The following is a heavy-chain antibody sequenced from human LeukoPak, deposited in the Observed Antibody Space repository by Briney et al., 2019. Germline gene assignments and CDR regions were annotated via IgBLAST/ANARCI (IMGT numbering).Heavy chain of an antibody. V-gene: IGHV3-33*01. CDR2: IWFDGSNK. D-gene: IGHD6-13*01. CDR3: ASDMMSSWSPGI. J-gene: IGHJ3*02. Sequence: GGSLRLSCAACGFIFSNYGVHWVRQAPGKGLEWVAVIWFDGSNKNYADSVKGRFTISRDNSKNTLDLQMNGLRAEDTAVYYCASDMMSSWSPGIWGQGTMVTVSS. CDR1: GFIFSNYG.